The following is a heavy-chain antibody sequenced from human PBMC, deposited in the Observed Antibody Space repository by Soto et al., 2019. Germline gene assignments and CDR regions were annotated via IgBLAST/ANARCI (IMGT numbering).Heavy chain of an antibody. V-gene: IGHV4-30-2*01. J-gene: IGHJ2*01. CDR3: ARAIQCRRDKSCADHYGDYWYFDL. Sequence: QLQLQESGSGLVKPSQTLSLTCAVSGGSISSGGYSWSWIRQPPGKGLEWIGYIYHSGSTYYNPPLKSRVTISVDRSKNQFSLKLSSVTAADTAVYYCARAIQCRRDKSCADHYGDYWYFDLWGRGTLVTVSS. D-gene: IGHD4-17*01. CDR2: IYHSGST. CDR1: GGSISSGGYS.